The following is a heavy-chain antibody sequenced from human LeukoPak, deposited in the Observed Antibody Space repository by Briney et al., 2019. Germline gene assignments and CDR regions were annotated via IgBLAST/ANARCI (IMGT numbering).Heavy chain of an antibody. CDR1: GFTFRSHD. J-gene: IGHJ3*02. CDR3: VREGPRGLAFDI. V-gene: IGHV3-23*01. Sequence: GGSLRLPCAASGFTFRSHDMSWVREAPGKGLEWVSGISASGGSTFYAESVKGRFTVSRDNSKNTLYLQMNGLRVEDTAVYYCVREGPRGLAFDIWGQGTMVTVSS. D-gene: IGHD3/OR15-3a*01. CDR2: ISASGGST.